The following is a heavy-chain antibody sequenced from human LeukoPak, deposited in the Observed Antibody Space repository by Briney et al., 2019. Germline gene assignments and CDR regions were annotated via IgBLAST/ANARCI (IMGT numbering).Heavy chain of an antibody. V-gene: IGHV3-48*03. J-gene: IGHJ4*02. CDR3: ARDLGGSSSWSPYFDY. CDR1: GFTFSSYE. CDR2: ISNSGSTK. Sequence: PGGSLRLSCAASGFTFSSYEMNWIRQAPGKGLEWISYISNSGSTKYYADSVKGRFTISRDNAKNSLYLQMNSLRAEDTAVYYCARDLGGSSSWSPYFDYWGQGTLVTVSS. D-gene: IGHD6-13*01.